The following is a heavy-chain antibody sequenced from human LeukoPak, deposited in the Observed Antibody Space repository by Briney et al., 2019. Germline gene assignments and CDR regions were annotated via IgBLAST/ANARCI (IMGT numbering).Heavy chain of an antibody. CDR1: GGSFSGYY. CDR3: ARGWLTGTTTFDY. D-gene: IGHD1-20*01. Sequence: SETLSLTCAVYGGSFSGYYWSWIRQPPGKGLEWIGEINHSGSTNYHPSLKSRVTISVDTSKNQFSLKLSSVTAANTAVYYCARGWLTGTTTFDYWGQGALVTVSS. J-gene: IGHJ4*02. V-gene: IGHV4-34*01. CDR2: INHSGST.